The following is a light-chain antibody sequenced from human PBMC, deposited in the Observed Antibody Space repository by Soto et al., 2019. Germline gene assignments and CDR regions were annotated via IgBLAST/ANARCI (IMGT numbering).Light chain of an antibody. Sequence: DIQMTQSPSSLSASVGDRVTITCQASQDISNYLNWYQQKPGKAPKLLIYDASNLETGVPSRFSGSGSETDFTFTISSLQPEDIATYYCQQYDNLPPGTFGQGTKLEIK. V-gene: IGKV1-33*01. CDR1: QDISNY. CDR3: QQYDNLPPGT. J-gene: IGKJ2*02. CDR2: DAS.